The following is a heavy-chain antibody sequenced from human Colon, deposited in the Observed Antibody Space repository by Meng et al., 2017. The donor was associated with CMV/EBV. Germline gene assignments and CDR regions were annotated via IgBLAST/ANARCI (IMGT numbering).Heavy chain of an antibody. CDR2: IYYSGNT. D-gene: IGHD2-2*01. CDR1: GVSISSTNHY. CDR3: ARVDCGSTCLDYFDY. Sequence: QVQMQESGPGRVKPSXXLSLTCSVPGVSISSTNHYWGWIRQPPGKGLEWIGSIYYSGNTYYNPSLKSRVTMSVDTSKNQFSLRLSSVTAANTAVYYCARVDCGSTCLDYFDYWGQGTLVSVSS. V-gene: IGHV4-39*07. J-gene: IGHJ4*02.